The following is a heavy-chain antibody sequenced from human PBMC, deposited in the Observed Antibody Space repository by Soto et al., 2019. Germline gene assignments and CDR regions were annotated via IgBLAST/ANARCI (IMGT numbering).Heavy chain of an antibody. D-gene: IGHD2-8*01. CDR1: VCSISSGNC. CDR2: IFHDGTA. CDR3: ERIVYDTSINYMYFEF. J-gene: IGHJ4*02. V-gene: IGHV4-4*02. Sequence: NPSATXSLTCSVSVCSISSGNCFTCFRQTPQRGLEYIGEIFHDGTANYYPSFERRVAISVDTSKNQFSLKLTSVTAADTAIYFCERIVYDTSINYMYFEFWGQGALVTVSS.